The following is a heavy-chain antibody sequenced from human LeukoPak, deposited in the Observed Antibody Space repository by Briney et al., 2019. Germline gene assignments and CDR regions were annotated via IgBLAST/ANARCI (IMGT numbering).Heavy chain of an antibody. D-gene: IGHD3-16*02. Sequence: SETLSLTCTVSGGSISSGSYYWSWIRRPAGKGLEWIGRIYTSGSTNYNPSLKSRVTISVDTSKNQFSLKLSSVTAADTAVYYCAREGDYVWGSYRWRYDAFDIWGQGTMVTVSS. V-gene: IGHV4-61*02. CDR3: AREGDYVWGSYRWRYDAFDI. CDR2: IYTSGST. J-gene: IGHJ3*02. CDR1: GGSISSGSYY.